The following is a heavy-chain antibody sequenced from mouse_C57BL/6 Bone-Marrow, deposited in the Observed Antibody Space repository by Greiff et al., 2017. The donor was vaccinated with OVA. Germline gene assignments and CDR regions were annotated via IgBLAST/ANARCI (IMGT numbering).Heavy chain of an antibody. Sequence: QVQLKQSGAELVKPGASVKISCKASGYAFSSYWMNWVKQRPGKGLEWIGQIYPGDGDTNYNGKFKGKATLTADKSSSTAYMQLSSLTSEDSAVYFCARSLFITTVVAFDYWGQGTTLTVSS. CDR1: GYAFSSYW. CDR2: IYPGDGDT. J-gene: IGHJ2*01. CDR3: ARSLFITTVVAFDY. D-gene: IGHD1-1*01. V-gene: IGHV1-80*01.